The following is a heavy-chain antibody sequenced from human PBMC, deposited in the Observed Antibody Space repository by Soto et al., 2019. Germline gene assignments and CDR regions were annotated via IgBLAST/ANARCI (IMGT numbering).Heavy chain of an antibody. J-gene: IGHJ5*02. D-gene: IGHD6-6*01. CDR2: INLNSGDT. CDR1: GYTFTDYY. Sequence: QVHLVQSGAEVKKPGAPVMVSCKASGYTFTDYYMEWVRQAPGQGLEWMGWINLNSGDTNFAQQFQGRVTMTRDTSITTAYMDLTRLRSDDTAVYYCARARPPFNWFDRWGQGTLVTVSS. CDR3: ARARPPFNWFDR. V-gene: IGHV1-2*02.